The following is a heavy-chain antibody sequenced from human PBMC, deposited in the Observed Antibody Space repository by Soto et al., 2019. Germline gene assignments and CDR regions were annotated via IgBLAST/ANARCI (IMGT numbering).Heavy chain of an antibody. V-gene: IGHV3-48*01. CDR3: VRDPYGSGSYLVGP. J-gene: IGHJ5*02. D-gene: IGHD3-10*01. Sequence: EVQLVESGGGLVQPGGSLRLSCAASGFTFSSYSMNWVRQAPGKGLEWVSYITSSSGTIHYADSVKGRFTISRDNVKNSLYLQMNSLRAEDTAVYYCVRDPYGSGSYLVGPWGQGTLVTVSS. CDR1: GFTFSSYS. CDR2: ITSSSGTI.